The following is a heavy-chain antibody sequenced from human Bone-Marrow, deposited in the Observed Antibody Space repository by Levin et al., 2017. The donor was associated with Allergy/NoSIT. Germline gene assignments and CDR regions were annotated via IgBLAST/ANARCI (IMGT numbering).Heavy chain of an antibody. CDR3: AKAKDIVATKGVVVVVAATTSVYDY. CDR1: GFTFSSYG. D-gene: IGHD2-15*01. CDR2: ISYDGSNK. Sequence: GGSLRLSCAASGFTFSSYGMHWVRQAPGKGLEWVAVISYDGSNKYYADSVKGRFTISRDNSKNTLYLQMNSLRAEDTAVYYCAKAKDIVATKGVVVVVAATTSVYDYWGQGTLVTVSS. J-gene: IGHJ4*02. V-gene: IGHV3-30*18.